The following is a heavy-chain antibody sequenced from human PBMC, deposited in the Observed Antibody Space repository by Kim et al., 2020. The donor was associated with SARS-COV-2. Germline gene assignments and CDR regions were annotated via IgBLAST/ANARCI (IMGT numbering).Heavy chain of an antibody. J-gene: IGHJ6*02. CDR1: GYSFTSYW. CDR2: IYPGDSDT. V-gene: IGHV5-51*01. CDR3: ATPGGSSRAARPDYYYGMDV. Sequence: GESLKISCKGSGYSFTSYWIGWVRQMPGKGLEWMWIIYPGDSDTRYSPSFQGQVTISADKSISTAYLQWSRLKASDTAMYYCATPGGSSRAARPDYYYGMDVWGQDTTVTVS. D-gene: IGHD6-6*01.